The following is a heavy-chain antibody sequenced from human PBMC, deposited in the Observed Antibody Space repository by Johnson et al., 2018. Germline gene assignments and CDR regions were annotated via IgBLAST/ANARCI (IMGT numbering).Heavy chain of an antibody. CDR2: ISSSSSYI. Sequence: VQLVESGGGLVKPGGSLRLSCAASGFTFSSYSMNWVRQAPGKGLEWVSSISSSSSYIYYADSVKGRFTISRDNAKNSLYLQMNSLRAEDTAVYYCAIDLYYDILTGYYGVWGQGTTVTVSS. J-gene: IGHJ6*02. D-gene: IGHD3-9*01. V-gene: IGHV3-21*01. CDR1: GFTFSSYS. CDR3: AIDLYYDILTGYYGV.